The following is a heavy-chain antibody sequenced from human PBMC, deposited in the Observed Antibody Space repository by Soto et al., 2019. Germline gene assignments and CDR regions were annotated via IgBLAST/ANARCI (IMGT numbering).Heavy chain of an antibody. CDR1: GGSISSSSYY. J-gene: IGHJ5*02. V-gene: IGHV4-39*01. CDR2: IYYSGST. Sequence: SETLSLTCTVSGGSISSSSYYWGWIRQPPGKGLEWIGSIYYSGSTYYNPSLKSRVTISVDTSKNQFSLKLSSVTAADTAVYYCAKQETIFGVVIIHRWFDPWGQGTLVTVSS. CDR3: AKQETIFGVVIIHRWFDP. D-gene: IGHD3-3*01.